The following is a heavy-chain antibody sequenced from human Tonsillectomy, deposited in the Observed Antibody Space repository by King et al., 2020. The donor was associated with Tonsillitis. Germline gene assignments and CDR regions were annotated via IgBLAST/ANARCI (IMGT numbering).Heavy chain of an antibody. V-gene: IGHV1-69*01. CDR3: ARDEGFGARAPNYDAFDI. D-gene: IGHD3-10*01. CDR1: GGTFSSYA. J-gene: IGHJ3*02. Sequence: QLVQSGAEVKKPGSSVKVSCKASGGTFSSYAISWVRQAPGQGLEWMGGIIPIFGTANYAQKFQGRLTITADESTSTAYMELSSLRSEDTAVYYCARDEGFGARAPNYDAFDIWGQGTMVTVSS. CDR2: IIPIFGTA.